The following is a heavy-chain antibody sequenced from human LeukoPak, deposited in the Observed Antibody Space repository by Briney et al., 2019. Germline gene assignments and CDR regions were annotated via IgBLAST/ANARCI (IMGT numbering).Heavy chain of an antibody. J-gene: IGHJ4*02. CDR3: VRGYYAGRGHHFEY. Sequence: PGGSLRLSCVASGFTFSSYWMHWVRQAPGKGLEWVTVIWSDGSNKYYADSVKGRFTISRDNSKNTLYLQMNSLRAEDTAVYYCVRGYYAGRGHHFEYWGQGTLVTVSS. CDR2: IWSDGSNK. V-gene: IGHV3-33*08. CDR1: GFTFSSYW. D-gene: IGHD3-22*01.